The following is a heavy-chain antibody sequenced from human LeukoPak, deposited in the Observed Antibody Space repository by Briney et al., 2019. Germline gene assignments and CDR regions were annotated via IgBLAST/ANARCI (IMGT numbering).Heavy chain of an antibody. CDR1: GGSINSYY. CDR2: IFYSGST. D-gene: IGHD6-19*01. Sequence: SETLSLTCTVSGGSINSYYWSWMRQPPGKGLEWIGYIFYSGSTNYNPSLKSRVTISLDTSKNQFSLKLSSVTAADTAVYFCARRRGGSRCYDYWGPGTLVTVSS. CDR3: ARRRGGSRCYDY. J-gene: IGHJ4*02. V-gene: IGHV4-59*08.